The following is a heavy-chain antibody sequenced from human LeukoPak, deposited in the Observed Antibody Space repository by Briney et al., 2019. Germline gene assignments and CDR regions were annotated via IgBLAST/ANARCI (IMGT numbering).Heavy chain of an antibody. CDR2: TSFDGSYK. Sequence: GGSLRLSCAASGFTFSIYGMHWVRQAPGKGLEWVAMTSFDGSYKNYADSVKGRFTISRDNSKNRLYLQMNSLRAEDTAVYYCAKEFSGYLASFEYWGQGTLVTVSS. J-gene: IGHJ4*02. CDR1: GFTFSIYG. D-gene: IGHD3-22*01. CDR3: AKEFSGYLASFEY. V-gene: IGHV3-30*18.